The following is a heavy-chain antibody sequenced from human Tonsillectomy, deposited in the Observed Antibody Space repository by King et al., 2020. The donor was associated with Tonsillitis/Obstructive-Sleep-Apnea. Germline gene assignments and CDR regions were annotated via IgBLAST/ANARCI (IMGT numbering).Heavy chain of an antibody. V-gene: IGHV3-9*01. CDR3: AKGPLAYYYYYMDV. CDR2: ISWNSGNI. D-gene: IGHD3-3*02. J-gene: IGHJ6*03. Sequence: VQLVESGGGLVQPGRSLRLSCAASGFTFDDYAMHWVRQAPGKGLEWVSGISWNSGNIDYADSVKGRFTISRDNAKNSLYLQMNSLRAEDTALYYCAKGPLAYYYYYMDVWGKGTTVTVSS. CDR1: GFTFDDYA.